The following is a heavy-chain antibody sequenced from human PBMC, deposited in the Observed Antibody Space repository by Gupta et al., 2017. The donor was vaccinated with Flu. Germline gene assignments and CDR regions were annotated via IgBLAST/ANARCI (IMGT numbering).Heavy chain of an antibody. CDR1: GFTFSRSW. CDR2: INEDGSTK. D-gene: IGHD4-4*01. J-gene: IGHJ4*02. Sequence: EVQLVASGGGLVQPGGSLRLSCAASGFTFSRSWMTWDLRAAGKGLEWVANINEDGSTKNYVDSVMGRCTISRDNAKNSLFLQMDSLRAEDTAVYYCARGRAYNCFVYWGQGTMVTVAS. V-gene: IGHV3-7*01. CDR3: ARGRAYNCFVY.